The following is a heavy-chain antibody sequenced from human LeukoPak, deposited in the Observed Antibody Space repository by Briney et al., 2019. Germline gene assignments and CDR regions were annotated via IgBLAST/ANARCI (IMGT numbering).Heavy chain of an antibody. D-gene: IGHD2-2*02. CDR3: AKGRTEYAYTSDALDV. CDR2: LTFSGGST. V-gene: IGHV3-23*01. CDR1: GFTFSIYA. Sequence: GGSLRLSCAASGFTFSIYAMSWVRQAPGKGLEWVSTLTFSGGSTYYADSVKGRFTISRDNSKNTLYLQMNSLRVEDTAVYYCAKGRTEYAYTSDALDVWGHGTIITVSS. J-gene: IGHJ3*01.